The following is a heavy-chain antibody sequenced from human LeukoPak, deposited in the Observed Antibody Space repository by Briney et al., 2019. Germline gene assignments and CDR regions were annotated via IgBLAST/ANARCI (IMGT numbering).Heavy chain of an antibody. CDR2: IYPGDSDT. J-gene: IGHJ3*02. V-gene: IGHV5-51*01. Sequence: GESLKISCKGSGYSFTSYWIGWVRQTPGKGLEWMGIIYPGDSDTRYSPSFQGQVTISADKSISTAYLQWSSLKASDTAMYYCATARTVTTPIEAFDIWGQGTMVTVSS. CDR1: GYSFTSYW. CDR3: ATARTVTTPIEAFDI. D-gene: IGHD4-17*01.